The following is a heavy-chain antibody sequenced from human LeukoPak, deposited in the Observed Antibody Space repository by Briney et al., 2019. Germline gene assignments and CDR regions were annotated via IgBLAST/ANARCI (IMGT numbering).Heavy chain of an antibody. Sequence: GGSLRLSCAASGFTFSSYSMNWVRQAPGKGLEWVSSISSSSSYIYYADSVKGRFTISRDNAKNSLYLQMNSLSAEDTAVYYCARAQKYSYDAFDIWGQGTMVTVSS. V-gene: IGHV3-21*01. D-gene: IGHD4-11*01. CDR3: ARAQKYSYDAFDI. CDR1: GFTFSSYS. CDR2: ISSSSSYI. J-gene: IGHJ3*02.